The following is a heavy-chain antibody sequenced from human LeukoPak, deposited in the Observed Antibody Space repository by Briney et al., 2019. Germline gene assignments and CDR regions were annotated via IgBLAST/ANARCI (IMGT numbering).Heavy chain of an antibody. CDR1: GFTLSDYY. CDR3: ARGGYYGSGNDFRFDP. D-gene: IGHD3-10*01. J-gene: IGHJ5*02. V-gene: IGHV4-59*01. CDR2: IYYSGST. Sequence: GSLRLSCAASGFTLSDYYMSWIRQPPGKGLEWIGYIYYSGSTNYNPSLKSRVTISVDTSKNQFSLKLSSVTPADTAVYYCARGGYYGSGNDFRFDPWGQGTLVTVSS.